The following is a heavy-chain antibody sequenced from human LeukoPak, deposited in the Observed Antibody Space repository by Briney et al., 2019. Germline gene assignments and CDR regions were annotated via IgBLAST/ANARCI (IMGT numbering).Heavy chain of an antibody. J-gene: IGHJ5*02. CDR3: ARVEGLGYSYGSGGWFDP. D-gene: IGHD3-10*01. CDR1: GDSIRSSY. V-gene: IGHV4-59*01. Sequence: SETLSLTCTVSGDSIRSSYWSWIRQPPGKGLERIGYIFYSGNINYNPSLKSRLTISIDTSMNHFSLQLSSVTAADTAFYYCARVEGLGYSYGSGGWFDPWGQGTLVTVSP. CDR2: IFYSGNI.